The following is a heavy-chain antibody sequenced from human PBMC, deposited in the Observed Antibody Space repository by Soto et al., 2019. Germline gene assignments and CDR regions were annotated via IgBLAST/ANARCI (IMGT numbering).Heavy chain of an antibody. CDR1: AGSFSGYY. D-gene: IGHD2-8*02. J-gene: IGHJ4*02. Sequence: SETLSLTCAGYAGSFSGYYWTWIRQPPGTGLEWIGEINHSGSTNYNPSLKSRVTISVDTSKNQFSLKLTSVTAADTAVYYCASDKITGLFDFWGQGTLVTVSS. V-gene: IGHV4-34*01. CDR2: INHSGST. CDR3: ASDKITGLFDF.